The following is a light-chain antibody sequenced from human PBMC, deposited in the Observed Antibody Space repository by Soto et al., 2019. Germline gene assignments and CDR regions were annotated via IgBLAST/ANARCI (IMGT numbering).Light chain of an antibody. CDR3: QQRSNWPIT. CDR2: DAS. Sequence: ESVLTQSPATLSLSPEERATLSCRTSQSVSSYFAWYQQKPGRAPRLLIYDASNRATGIPARFIGSGSGTDFTLTISSLEPEDFAVYYCQQRSNWPITFGQGTRLEIK. CDR1: QSVSSY. V-gene: IGKV3-11*01. J-gene: IGKJ5*01.